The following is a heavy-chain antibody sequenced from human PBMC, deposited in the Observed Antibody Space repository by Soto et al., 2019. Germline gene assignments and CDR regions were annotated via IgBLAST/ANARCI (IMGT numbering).Heavy chain of an antibody. V-gene: IGHV4-39*01. CDR1: GGSICSSSYY. CDR3: ARTSYSSGWYGGDDYYYYGMDV. J-gene: IGHJ6*02. CDR2: IYYSGST. Sequence: PSETLSLTCTVSGGSICSSSYYWGWIRQPPGKGLEWIGSIYYSGSTYYNPSLKSRVTISVDTSKNQFSLKLSSVTAADTAVYYCARTSYSSGWYGGDDYYYYGMDVWGQGTTVTVSS. D-gene: IGHD6-19*01.